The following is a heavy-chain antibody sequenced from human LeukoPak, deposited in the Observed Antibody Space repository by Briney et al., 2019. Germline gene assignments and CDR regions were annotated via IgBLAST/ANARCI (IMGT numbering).Heavy chain of an antibody. CDR2: INPSGGNT. CDR3: ARDEMDSLDY. J-gene: IGHJ4*02. Sequence: ASVKVSCKASGYTFTSYYLHWVRQAPGQGLEWMGIINPSGGNTNYAQKFQDRVTMTRDTSTSTVYMQLSSLSSEDTAVYYCARDEMDSLDYWGQGTLVTVSS. D-gene: IGHD5-24*01. CDR1: GYTFTSYY. V-gene: IGHV1-46*01.